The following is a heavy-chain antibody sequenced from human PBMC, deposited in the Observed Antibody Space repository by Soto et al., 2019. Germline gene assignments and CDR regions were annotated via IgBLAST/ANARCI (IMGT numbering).Heavy chain of an antibody. Sequence: QVQLVQSGVEVKKPGASVTVSCKASGYTFTNYAISWVRQAPGRGLEWMGWVNTYNGNPNYAQIFQGRITMTTDTSTGTAYMELRSLKSDDSAVYYCARDSQYSTSWQRFDSWGQGTLVTVSS. CDR1: GYTFTNYA. J-gene: IGHJ4*02. CDR2: VNTYNGNP. D-gene: IGHD6-13*01. CDR3: ARDSQYSTSWQRFDS. V-gene: IGHV1-18*01.